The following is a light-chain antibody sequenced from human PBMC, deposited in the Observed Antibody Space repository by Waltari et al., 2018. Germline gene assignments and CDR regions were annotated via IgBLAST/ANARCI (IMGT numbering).Light chain of an antibody. CDR2: EDT. Sequence: NVILTQPHSVSEFPGKTVTTTCPASSGRIAPHYVQWYQQRPGSGPTTVFYEDTQRPSGVPARFSGSIDSSSNSASLTISGLQPEDEADYYCQSYDDFDWIFGGGTKLTVL. CDR3: QSYDDFDWI. J-gene: IGLJ3*02. V-gene: IGLV6-57*02. CDR1: SGRIAPHY.